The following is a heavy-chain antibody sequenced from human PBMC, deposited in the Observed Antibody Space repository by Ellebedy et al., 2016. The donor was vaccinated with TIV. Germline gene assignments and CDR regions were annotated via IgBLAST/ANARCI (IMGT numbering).Heavy chain of an antibody. CDR2: IYSGGST. V-gene: IGHV3-66*01. CDR1: GFTVSSNY. CDR3: TRDWGTRAGDDY. Sequence: GESLKISCAASGFTVSSNYMSWVRQAPGKGLEWVSVIYSGGSTYYADTVKGRFTISRDNSKNTLYLQMNSLRAEDTAVYHCTRDWGTRAGDDYWGQGNLVTVSS. J-gene: IGHJ4*02. D-gene: IGHD3-16*01.